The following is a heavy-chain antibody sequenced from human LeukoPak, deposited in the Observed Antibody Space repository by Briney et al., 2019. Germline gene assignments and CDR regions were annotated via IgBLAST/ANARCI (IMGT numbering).Heavy chain of an antibody. J-gene: IGHJ4*02. CDR3: ARVSKVSGGGFDY. Sequence: KSGGSLRLSCAASGFTFSSYSMNWVRQAPGKGLEWVSSISSSSSYIYYADSVKGRFTISRDNAKNSLYLQMNSLRAEDTAVYYCARVSKVSGGGFDYWGQGTLVTVSS. CDR1: GFTFSSYS. D-gene: IGHD2-8*01. CDR2: ISSSSSYI. V-gene: IGHV3-21*01.